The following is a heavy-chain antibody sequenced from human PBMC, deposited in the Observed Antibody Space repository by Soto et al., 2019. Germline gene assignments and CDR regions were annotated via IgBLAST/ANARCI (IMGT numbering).Heavy chain of an antibody. V-gene: IGHV4-59*08. CDR1: GGSISPYY. D-gene: IGHD3-10*01. Sequence: QVQLQESGPGLVKSSETLSLTCTVSGGSISPYYWNWIRQSPGKGLEWIGYIYYNGNTNYNPSLRSRFPTAIDTSQNRFSLQLTSVTAADTAVYYCARLPYGAEGWFDTWGQGTLVTVSS. J-gene: IGHJ5*02. CDR2: IYYNGNT. CDR3: ARLPYGAEGWFDT.